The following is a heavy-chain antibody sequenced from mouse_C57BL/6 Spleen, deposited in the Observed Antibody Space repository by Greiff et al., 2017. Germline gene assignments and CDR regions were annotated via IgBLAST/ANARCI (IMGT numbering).Heavy chain of an antibody. V-gene: IGHV1-9*01. D-gene: IGHD4-1*01. CDR3: ARCGTGYAIGY. CDR1: GYTFTGYW. Sequence: VQLQESGAELMQPGASVKLSCKATGYTFTGYWIEWVKQRPGPGLEWIGEILPGSGSTNYNEQFKGKATFTADTSSNTAYMQRISMTTEESAIYDCARCGTGYAIGYWGQGTPVTVSS. CDR2: ILPGSGST. J-gene: IGHJ4*01.